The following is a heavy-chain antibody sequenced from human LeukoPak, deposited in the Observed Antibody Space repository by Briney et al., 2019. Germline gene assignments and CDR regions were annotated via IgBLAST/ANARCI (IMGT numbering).Heavy chain of an antibody. V-gene: IGHV4-38-2*01. J-gene: IGHJ6*03. CDR3: ARQHDSYYYYYIDV. CDR2: LYHSDSA. Sequence: SETLSLTCAVSGYSISNGYYWVWIRQPPGRGLEWIGSLYHSDSAYYNTSLRSRVSMSVDTSKYQYSLTLSFVTAADTAVYYCARQHDSYYYYYIDVWGSGTTVTVSS. CDR1: GYSISNGYY.